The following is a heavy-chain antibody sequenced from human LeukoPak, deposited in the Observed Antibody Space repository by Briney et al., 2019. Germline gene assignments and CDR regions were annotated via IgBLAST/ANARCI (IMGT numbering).Heavy chain of an antibody. CDR2: ITSSGRYI. D-gene: IGHD1-26*01. Sequence: PGGSLRLSCAASGFTFSSHSMNWVRQAPGKGLEWVSSITSSGRYIYDADSVKGRFTISRDNAKNSLYLQMNSLRAEDTAVYYCARQGIVGATTIFDYWGQGTLVTVSS. CDR1: GFTFSSHS. V-gene: IGHV3-21*01. J-gene: IGHJ4*02. CDR3: ARQGIVGATTIFDY.